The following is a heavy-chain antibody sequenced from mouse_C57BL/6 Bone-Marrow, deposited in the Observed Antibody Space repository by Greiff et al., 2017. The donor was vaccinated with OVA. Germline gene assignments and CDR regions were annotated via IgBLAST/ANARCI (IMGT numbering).Heavy chain of an antibody. CDR1: GYSITSGYY. V-gene: IGHV3-6*01. D-gene: IGHD2-4*01. CDR3: ARERDDYAWFAY. J-gene: IGHJ3*01. CDR2: ISYDGSN. Sequence: EVQLQESGPGLVKPSQSLSLPCSVTGYSITSGYYWNWIRQFPGNKLEWMGYISYDGSNNYNPSLKNRISITRDTSKNQFFLKLNSVTTEDTATYYCARERDDYAWFAYWGQGTLVTVSA.